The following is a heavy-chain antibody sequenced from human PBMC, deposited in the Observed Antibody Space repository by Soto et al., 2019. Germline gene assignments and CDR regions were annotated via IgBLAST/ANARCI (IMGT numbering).Heavy chain of an antibody. Sequence: ASVKVSCXASGYTFINYDISWVRQATGQGLEWVGWMNPGSGKTGYANKFQGRVTMTRDASTSTAHLELSSLTSEDTAVYYCARMASSGTLNWFDPWGQGTLVTVSS. CDR1: GYTFINYD. CDR2: MNPGSGKT. J-gene: IGHJ5*02. V-gene: IGHV1-8*02. CDR3: ARMASSGTLNWFDP.